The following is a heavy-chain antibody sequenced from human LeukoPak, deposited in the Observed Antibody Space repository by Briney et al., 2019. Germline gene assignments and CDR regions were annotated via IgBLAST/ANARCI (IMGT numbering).Heavy chain of an antibody. CDR1: GFTFSNYA. J-gene: IGHJ4*02. D-gene: IGHD5-18*01. CDR2: ISSSGSTI. Sequence: GGSLRLSCAASGFTFSNYAMTWVRQAPGKGLEWVSYISSSGSTIYYADSVKGRFTISRDNAKNSLYLQMNSLRAEDTAVYYCARDGRGYSYGYPLGYWGQGTLVTVSS. V-gene: IGHV3-48*03. CDR3: ARDGRGYSYGYPLGY.